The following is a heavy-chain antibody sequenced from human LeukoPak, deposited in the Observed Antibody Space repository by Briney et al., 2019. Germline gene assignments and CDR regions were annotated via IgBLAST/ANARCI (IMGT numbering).Heavy chain of an antibody. CDR2: IYYSGST. Sequence: PSETLSLTCTVSGGSISSYYWSWIRQPPGKGLEWIGYIYYSGSTNYNPSLKSRVTISVDTSKNQFSLKLNSVTAADTAVYYCARKDYGSGSFSRSFDSWGQGTLVTVSS. J-gene: IGHJ4*02. CDR3: ARKDYGSGSFSRSFDS. D-gene: IGHD3-10*01. CDR1: GGSISSYY. V-gene: IGHV4-59*12.